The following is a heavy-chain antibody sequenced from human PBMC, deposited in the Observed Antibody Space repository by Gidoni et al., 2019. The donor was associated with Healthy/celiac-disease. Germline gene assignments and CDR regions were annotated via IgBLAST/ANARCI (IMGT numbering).Heavy chain of an antibody. D-gene: IGHD3-3*01. CDR2: IYYSGST. J-gene: IGHJ4*02. CDR1: GGSISNSSYY. V-gene: IGHV4-39*01. Sequence: QLQLQESGPRLVKPSETLSLTCTVSGGSISNSSYYWGWIRQPPGKGLEWIGSIYYSGSTYYNTSIKSRVTISVDTSKTQFSLKLSSVTAADTAVYYCARPRNDFWSGYYTGFDYWGQGTLVTVSS. CDR3: ARPRNDFWSGYYTGFDY.